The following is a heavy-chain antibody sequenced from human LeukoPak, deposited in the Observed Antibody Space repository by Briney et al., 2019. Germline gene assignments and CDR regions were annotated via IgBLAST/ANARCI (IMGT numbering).Heavy chain of an antibody. V-gene: IGHV4-61*02. J-gene: IGHJ3*02. CDR2: IYTSGST. Sequence: PSQTLSLTCTVSGGSISSGSYYWRWIRQPAGKGLEWIGRIYTSGSTNYNPSLKSRVTISVDTSKNPFSLKLSSVTAADTAVYYCARSGDDYGDYSNAFDIWGQGTMVTVSS. CDR1: GGSISSGSYY. D-gene: IGHD4-17*01. CDR3: ARSGDDYGDYSNAFDI.